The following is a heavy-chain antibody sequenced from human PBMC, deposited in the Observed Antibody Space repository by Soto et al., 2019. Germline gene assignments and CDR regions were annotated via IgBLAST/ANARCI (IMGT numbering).Heavy chain of an antibody. CDR1: GVTFSNYG. CDR3: ARGEVPPYCSSTSCSYGMDV. V-gene: IGHV3-33*01. CDR2: IWYDGSNK. Sequence: PGGSLRLSWAAAGVTFSNYGMHWVRQAPGKGLEWVAVIWYDGSNKYYADSVKGRFTISRDNSKNTLYLQMNSLRAEDTAVYYCARGEVPPYCSSTSCSYGMDVWGQGTTVTVS. D-gene: IGHD2-2*01. J-gene: IGHJ6*02.